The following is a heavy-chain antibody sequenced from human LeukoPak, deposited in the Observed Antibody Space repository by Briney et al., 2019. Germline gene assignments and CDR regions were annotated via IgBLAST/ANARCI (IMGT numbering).Heavy chain of an antibody. CDR3: AREGYDFGNWFDP. V-gene: IGHV3-20*04. CDR2: INWNGGDT. CDR1: GFSFDDYG. Sequence: GGSLRLSCAASGFSFDDYGMSWVRQVPGKGLEWVSGINWNGGDTGYADSVKGRFTISRDNAKNSVYLQLNSLRAEDTALYYCAREGYDFGNWFDPWGQGTLVTVSS. D-gene: IGHD3-3*01. J-gene: IGHJ5*02.